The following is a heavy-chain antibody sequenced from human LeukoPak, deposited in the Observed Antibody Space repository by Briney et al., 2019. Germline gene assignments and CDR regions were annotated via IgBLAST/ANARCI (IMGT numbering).Heavy chain of an antibody. CDR3: ARARYSYGYYFDY. CDR1: GGSISTYS. J-gene: IGHJ4*02. CDR2: IFYSGST. Sequence: PSETLSLTCTVSGGSISTYSWSWIRQPPGKGLEWIGYIFYSGSTNYNPSLKSRVAISVDTAKNQFSLKLNSVTAADTAVYYCARARYSYGYYFDYWGQGTLVTVSS. V-gene: IGHV4-59*08. D-gene: IGHD5-18*01.